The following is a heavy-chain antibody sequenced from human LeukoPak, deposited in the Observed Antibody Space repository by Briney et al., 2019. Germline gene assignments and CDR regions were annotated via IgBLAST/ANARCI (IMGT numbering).Heavy chain of an antibody. V-gene: IGHV4-30-4*08. CDR2: IYYSGST. Sequence: PSGTLSLTCTVSGGSISSGDYYWSWIRQPPGKGLEWIGYIYYSGSTYYSPSLKSRVTISVDTSKTQFSLKLSSVTAADTAVYYCARDRQQMVRGDYFDYWGQGTLVTVSS. J-gene: IGHJ4*02. D-gene: IGHD6-13*01. CDR3: ARDRQQMVRGDYFDY. CDR1: GGSISSGDYY.